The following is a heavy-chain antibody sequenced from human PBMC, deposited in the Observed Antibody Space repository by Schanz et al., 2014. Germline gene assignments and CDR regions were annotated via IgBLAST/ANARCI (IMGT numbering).Heavy chain of an antibody. CDR1: GYNFNRHD. Sequence: QVQLVQSGPEVKKPGASVRLSCKASGYNFNRHDISWVRQAPGQGLEWMGQINPNSGATIYAQNFQGRVTMTRDTSISTAYMELSRLRSDDTAVYYCARGLVRYFDYWGRGSLVSVSS. CDR2: INPNSGAT. V-gene: IGHV1-2*06. D-gene: IGHD2-8*02. J-gene: IGHJ4*02. CDR3: ARGLVRYFDY.